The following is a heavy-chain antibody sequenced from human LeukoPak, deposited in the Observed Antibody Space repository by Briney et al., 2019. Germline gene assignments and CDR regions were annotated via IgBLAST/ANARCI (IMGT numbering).Heavy chain of an antibody. J-gene: IGHJ4*02. CDR2: INPDSGAA. CDR3: TREDF. V-gene: IGHV1-2*02. CDR1: GYTFTSYY. Sequence: ASVKVSCKASGYTFTSYYMHWVRQAPGQGLEWMGWINPDSGAATYAQRFQGRVTLTRDTSINTAYMEVSRLTSDDTALYYCTREDFWGQGTLVTVSS.